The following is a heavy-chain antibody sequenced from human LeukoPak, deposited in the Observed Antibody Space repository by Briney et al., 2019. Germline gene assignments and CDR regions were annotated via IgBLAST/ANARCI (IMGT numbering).Heavy chain of an antibody. V-gene: IGHV4-34*01. J-gene: IGHJ5*01. Sequence: PSETLSLTCAVYGGSFSGYYCSCIRQPPGKGLEWIGEINHSGSANYNPSLKSRVTILLDMSKNQFSLNLSSVTAADTAVYYCARRPRGVIIKTWFDSWGQGTLVTVSS. D-gene: IGHD3-10*01. CDR3: ARRPRGVIIKTWFDS. CDR1: GGSFSGYY. CDR2: INHSGSA.